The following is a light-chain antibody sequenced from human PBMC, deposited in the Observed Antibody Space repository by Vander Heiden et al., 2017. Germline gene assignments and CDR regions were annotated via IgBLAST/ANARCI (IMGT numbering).Light chain of an antibody. CDR1: QSISNL. CDR2: KAS. V-gene: IGKV1-5*03. J-gene: IGKJ4*01. CDR3: QQYNSYSPVT. Sequence: DLQMTQSPSTLSASVGDRVSITCRASQSISNLLAWYQQKPGKAPKLLIYKASSLDSGVPSRFSGSGYGTEFTLTISSRQPDDFAPYYCQQYNSYSPVTFGGGTKVEI.